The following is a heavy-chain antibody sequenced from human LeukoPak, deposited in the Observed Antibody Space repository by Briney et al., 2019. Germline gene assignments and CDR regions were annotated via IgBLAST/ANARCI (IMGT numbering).Heavy chain of an antibody. V-gene: IGHV3-23*01. CDR2: ISDSGRST. Sequence: GGSLRLSCAASGFTFSSYAMSWVRQAPEKGLEWVSGISDSGRSTYDADSAKGRFTIFRDNSKNTLYLQMNSLRAEDTAVYYCAKDAMTTVTRGAFDIWGQGTMVTVSS. J-gene: IGHJ3*02. CDR3: AKDAMTTVTRGAFDI. CDR1: GFTFSSYA. D-gene: IGHD4-17*01.